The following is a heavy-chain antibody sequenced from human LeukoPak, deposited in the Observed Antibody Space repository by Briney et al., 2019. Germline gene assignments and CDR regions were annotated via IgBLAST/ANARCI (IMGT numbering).Heavy chain of an antibody. V-gene: IGHV1-18*01. Sequence: ASVKVSCKASGYTFTSYGISWVRQAPGQGLEWMGWISAYNGNTNYAQKLQGRVTMTTDTSTSTAYMELRSLRSDDTAVYYCARDDIVVVVAATLSDYYGMGVWGQGTTVTVSS. D-gene: IGHD2-15*01. CDR3: ARDDIVVVVAATLSDYYGMGV. CDR1: GYTFTSYG. J-gene: IGHJ6*02. CDR2: ISAYNGNT.